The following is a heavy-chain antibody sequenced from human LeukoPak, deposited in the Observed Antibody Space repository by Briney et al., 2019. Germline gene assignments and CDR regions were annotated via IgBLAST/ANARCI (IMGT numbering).Heavy chain of an antibody. CDR1: GGTLSSYA. CDR2: IIPIFGTA. J-gene: IGHJ4*02. Sequence: SVKVSCKASGGTLSSYAISWVRQAPGQGLEWMGRIIPIFGTANYAQKFQGRVTITTDESTSTAYMELSSLRSEDTAVYYCARDRGVSGWRHRGFDYWGQGTLVTVP. D-gene: IGHD6-19*01. CDR3: ARDRGVSGWRHRGFDY. V-gene: IGHV1-69*05.